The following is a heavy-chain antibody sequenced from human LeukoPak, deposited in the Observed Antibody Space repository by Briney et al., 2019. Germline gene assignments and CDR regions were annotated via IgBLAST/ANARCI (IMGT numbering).Heavy chain of an antibody. V-gene: IGHV4-39*01. D-gene: IGHD6-6*01. CDR2: IYYSGGT. CDR3: ARRLSTYSSSPYFDY. Sequence: TSETLSLTCTVSGGSISSSSYYWGWIRQPPGKGLEWIGSIYYSGGTYYNPSLKSRVTISVDTSKNQFSLKLSSVNAADTAVYYCARRLSTYSSSPYFDYWGQGTLVTVSS. J-gene: IGHJ4*02. CDR1: GGSISSSSYY.